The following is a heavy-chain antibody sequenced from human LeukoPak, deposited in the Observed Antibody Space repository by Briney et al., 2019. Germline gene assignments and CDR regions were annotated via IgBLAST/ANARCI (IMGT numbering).Heavy chain of an antibody. D-gene: IGHD1-26*01. Sequence: GGALEISLQGFGYRFSSYWIRWGRPGPGKGLGWMGRIDPSESYNNYSPSFQAHVTISADNSICTSYLQWSSLKASDTAMYYCARHMLVGAPVHFQHWGQGSLVTVSS. J-gene: IGHJ1*01. CDR2: IDPSESYN. CDR3: ARHMLVGAPVHFQH. CDR1: GYRFSSYW. V-gene: IGHV5-10-1*01.